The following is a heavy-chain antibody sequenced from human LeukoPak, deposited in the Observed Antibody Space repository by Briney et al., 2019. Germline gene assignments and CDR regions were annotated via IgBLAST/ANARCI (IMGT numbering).Heavy chain of an antibody. CDR3: ARRNGIVVVPAAIYWFDP. J-gene: IGHJ5*02. CDR1: GGSFSGYY. Sequence: SETLSLTCAVYGGSFSGYYWSWIRQPPGKGLEWIGEINHSGSTNYNPSLKSRVTISVDTSKNQFSLKLSSVTAADTAVYYCARRNGIVVVPAAIYWFDPWGQGTLVTVSS. V-gene: IGHV4-34*01. D-gene: IGHD2-2*01. CDR2: INHSGST.